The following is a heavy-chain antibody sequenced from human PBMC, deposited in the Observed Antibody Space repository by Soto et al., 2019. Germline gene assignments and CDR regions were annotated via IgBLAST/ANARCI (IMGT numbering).Heavy chain of an antibody. J-gene: IGHJ4*02. Sequence: QVPLVQSGAEVKKPGASVKVSCKASGYTFTSYAMHWVRQAPGQRLEWMGWINAGNGNTKYSQKFQGRVTITRDTSASTAYMELSSLRSEDTAVYYCARGDYFDSNGRAFDYWGQGTLVTVSS. CDR3: ARGDYFDSNGRAFDY. CDR1: GYTFTSYA. D-gene: IGHD3-9*01. V-gene: IGHV1-3*01. CDR2: INAGNGNT.